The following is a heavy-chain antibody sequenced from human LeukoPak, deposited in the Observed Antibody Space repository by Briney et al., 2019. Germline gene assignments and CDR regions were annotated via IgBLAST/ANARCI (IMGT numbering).Heavy chain of an antibody. CDR3: ARRPSGYYYYYMDV. J-gene: IGHJ6*03. CDR1: GGSISSSSYY. CDR2: IYYSGST. D-gene: IGHD3-3*01. V-gene: IGHV4-39*01. Sequence: SETLSLTCTVSGGSISSSSYYWGWIRQPPGKGLEWIGSIYYSGSTYYNPSLKSRVTISVDTSKNQFSLKLSSVTAADTAVYYCARRPSGYYYYYMDVWGKGTTVIVSS.